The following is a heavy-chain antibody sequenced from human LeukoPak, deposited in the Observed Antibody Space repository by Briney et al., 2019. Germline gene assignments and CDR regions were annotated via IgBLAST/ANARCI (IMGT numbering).Heavy chain of an antibody. D-gene: IGHD1-26*01. V-gene: IGHV3-23*01. J-gene: IGHJ4*02. Sequence: GGSLRLSCAASGFTFSSYAMSWVRQAPGKGLEWVSAISGSGGSTYYADSVKRRFTISRDNSKNTLYLQMNSLRAEDTAVYYCALGGIVPRGYWGQGTLVTVSS. CDR2: ISGSGGST. CDR1: GFTFSSYA. CDR3: ALGGIVPRGY.